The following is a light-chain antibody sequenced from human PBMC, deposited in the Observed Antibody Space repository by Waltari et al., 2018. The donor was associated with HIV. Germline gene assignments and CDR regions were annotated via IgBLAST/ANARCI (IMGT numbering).Light chain of an antibody. Sequence: QSALTQPASVSGSPGQSITISCTGTSSDVGCYNLVSWYQQRPGKAPKLMIYEGTERPSGVSNRFSGSKSGNTASLTISGLQAEDEADYYCCSYVGSSTSWVFGGGTKLTVL. V-gene: IGLV2-23*01. CDR2: EGT. J-gene: IGLJ3*02. CDR1: SSDVGCYNL. CDR3: CSYVGSSTSWV.